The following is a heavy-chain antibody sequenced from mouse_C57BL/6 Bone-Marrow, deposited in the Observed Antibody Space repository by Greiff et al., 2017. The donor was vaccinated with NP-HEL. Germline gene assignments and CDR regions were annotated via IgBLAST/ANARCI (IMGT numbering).Heavy chain of an antibody. CDR1: GFTFSSYC. CDR2: ISSGGSYT. V-gene: IGHV5-6*01. Sequence: EVQLMESGGDLVKPGGSLKLSCAASGFTFSSYCMSWVRQTPDKRLEWVATISSGGSYTYYPDSVKGRFTISRDNAKSTLYLQMSSLKAEDTAMYYCAGGSLYAMDYWGQGTSVTVSS. CDR3: AGGSLYAMDY. J-gene: IGHJ4*01.